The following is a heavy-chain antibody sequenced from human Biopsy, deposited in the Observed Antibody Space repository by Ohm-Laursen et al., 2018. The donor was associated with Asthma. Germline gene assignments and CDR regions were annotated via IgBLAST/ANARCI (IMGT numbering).Heavy chain of an antibody. CDR3: ARAVSSSSYWYFDL. CDR2: IYYSGRT. CDR1: GDAMSTSGSY. J-gene: IGHJ2*01. V-gene: IGHV4-39*02. D-gene: IGHD6-6*01. Sequence: TLSLTCIVSGDAMSTSGSYWGWIRQSTGKGLEWIGSIYYSGRTYYKPSLESRVTISADTAKIHFCLKVTSVTAADTAVYYCARAVSSSSYWYFDLWGRGDLVTVSS.